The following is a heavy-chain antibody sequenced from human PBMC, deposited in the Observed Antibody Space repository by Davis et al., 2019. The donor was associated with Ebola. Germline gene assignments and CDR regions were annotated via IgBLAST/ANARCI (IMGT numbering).Heavy chain of an antibody. CDR1: GFTFDDYT. J-gene: IGHJ1*01. CDR3: AKDSGSYGAEYFQH. D-gene: IGHD1-26*01. V-gene: IGHV3-43*01. Sequence: PGGSLRLSCAASGFTFDDYTMHWVRQAPGKGLEWVSLISWDGGSTYYADSVKGRFTISRDNSKNSLYLQMNSLRTEDTALYYCAKDSGSYGAEYFQHWGQGTLVTVSS. CDR2: ISWDGGST.